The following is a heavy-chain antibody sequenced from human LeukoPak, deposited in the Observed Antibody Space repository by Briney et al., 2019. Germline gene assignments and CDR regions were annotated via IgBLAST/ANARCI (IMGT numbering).Heavy chain of an antibody. J-gene: IGHJ4*02. CDR2: ISYDASNK. Sequence: GRSLRLSCAASGFTFSSYAMHWVRQAPGKGQEWVAVISYDASNKYYADSVKGRFTISRDNSKNTLYLQMNSLRAEDTAVYYCARDSSSGSAAFDYWGQGTLVTVSS. V-gene: IGHV3-30*04. D-gene: IGHD6-19*01. CDR3: ARDSSSGSAAFDY. CDR1: GFTFSSYA.